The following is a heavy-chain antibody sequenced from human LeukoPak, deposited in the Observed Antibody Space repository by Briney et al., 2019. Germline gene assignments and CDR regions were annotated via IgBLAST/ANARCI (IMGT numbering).Heavy chain of an antibody. CDR1: GFTFSSYA. V-gene: IGHV3-23*01. CDR2: ISGSGDST. D-gene: IGHD7-27*01. Sequence: GGSLRLSCAASGFTFSSYAMSWVRQAPGKGLEWVSAISGSGDSTYSTDSVKGRFTVSRDNSKNTLYLQMNSLRAEDTAVYYCAKKVPANWGSYFDYWGQGTLVTVSS. J-gene: IGHJ4*02. CDR3: AKKVPANWGSYFDY.